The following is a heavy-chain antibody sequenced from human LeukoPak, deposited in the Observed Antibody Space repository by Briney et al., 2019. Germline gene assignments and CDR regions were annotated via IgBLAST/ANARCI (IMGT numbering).Heavy chain of an antibody. Sequence: ASVKDSCKASGYTFTNYVFNWVRPAPGQGLEWMGWINPYNGDTNYAQKLHGRVTVTTDTSTSTAYMVLRSLRSDDTAVYYCARDRGVAVSGVSWDWGQGTLVTVSS. CDR2: INPYNGDT. CDR1: GYTFTNYV. V-gene: IGHV1-18*01. J-gene: IGHJ4*02. D-gene: IGHD6-19*01. CDR3: ARDRGVAVSGVSWD.